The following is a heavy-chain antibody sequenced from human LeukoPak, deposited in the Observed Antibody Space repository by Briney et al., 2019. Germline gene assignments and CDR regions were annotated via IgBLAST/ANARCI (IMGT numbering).Heavy chain of an antibody. CDR3: AKDPELRAVAGPYYYYGMDV. D-gene: IGHD6-19*01. CDR1: GFTFSSYA. CDR2: ISGSGGST. V-gene: IGHV3-23*01. Sequence: PGGSLRLSCAASGFTFSSYAMSWVRQAPGKGLEWVSAISGSGGSTYYADSVKGRFTISRDNSKNTLYLQMNSLRAEDTAVYYCAKDPELRAVAGPYYYYGMDVWGQGTTVTVSS. J-gene: IGHJ6*02.